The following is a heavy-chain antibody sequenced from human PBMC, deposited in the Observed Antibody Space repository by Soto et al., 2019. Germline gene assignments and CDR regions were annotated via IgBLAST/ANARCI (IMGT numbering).Heavy chain of an antibody. CDR1: GFTVSSNY. CDR2: IYSGGST. CDR3: ARDYISDYYYYGMDV. J-gene: IGHJ6*02. Sequence: EVQLVESGGGLIQPGGSLRLSCAASGFTVSSNYMSWVRQAPGKGLEWVSVIYSGGSTYYADSVKGRFTISRDNSKNTLYLQMNSLRVEDTAVYYCARDYISDYYYYGMDVWGQGTTVTVSS. D-gene: IGHD4-4*01. V-gene: IGHV3-53*01.